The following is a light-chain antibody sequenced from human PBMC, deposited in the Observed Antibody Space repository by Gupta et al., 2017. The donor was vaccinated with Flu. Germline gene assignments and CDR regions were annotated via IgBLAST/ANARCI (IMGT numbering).Light chain of an antibody. Sequence: QSALTQPPSVPGSPGQSVTISCTGTSSDVGTYNLVSWYQQSPGTAHKLMSYEVSNRPSGVPDRFSGSKSGNTASLTISGRKGEEEADYYCSSYTSSYTCVVGTGTKVTVL. CDR3: SSYTSSYTCV. V-gene: IGLV2-18*02. CDR1: SSDVGTYNL. J-gene: IGLJ1*01. CDR2: EVS.